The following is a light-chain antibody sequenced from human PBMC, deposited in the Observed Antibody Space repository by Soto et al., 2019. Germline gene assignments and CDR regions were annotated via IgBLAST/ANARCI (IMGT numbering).Light chain of an antibody. V-gene: IGKV1-12*01. CDR3: LQVYSFPRT. J-gene: IGKJ1*01. Sequence: DIQMTQSPSSVSASVGDRFTITFRASQGISRRLAWFQQKPGKAPKYLIQAASSLQGGVPSTFSGSGSGTDFTLTINTLHPEDFATYYCLQVYSFPRTFGQGTKVDIK. CDR2: AAS. CDR1: QGISRR.